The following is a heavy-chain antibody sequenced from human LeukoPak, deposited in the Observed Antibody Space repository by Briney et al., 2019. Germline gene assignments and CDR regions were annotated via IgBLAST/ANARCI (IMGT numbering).Heavy chain of an antibody. J-gene: IGHJ4*02. V-gene: IGHV4-31*03. D-gene: IGHD5-18*01. CDR1: GGSISSGGYY. Sequence: SETLSLTCTVSGGSISSGGYYWSWIRQHPGKGLEWIGYIYYSGSTYYNPSLKSRVTISVDTSKNQFSLKLSSVTAADTAVYYCAITAMDPYVDYWGQGTLVTVSS. CDR3: AITAMDPYVDY. CDR2: IYYSGST.